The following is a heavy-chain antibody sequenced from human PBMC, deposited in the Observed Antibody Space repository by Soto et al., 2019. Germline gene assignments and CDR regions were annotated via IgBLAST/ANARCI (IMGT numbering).Heavy chain of an antibody. V-gene: IGHV3-48*01. CDR3: ARAQTAAALYYYYYMDV. Sequence: GGSLRLSCAASGFTFSSYSMNWVRQAPGKGLEWVSYISSSSSTIYYADSVKGRFTISRDNAKNSLYLQMNSLRAEDTAVYYCARAQTAAALYYYYYMDVWGKGTTVTVSS. CDR1: GFTFSSYS. CDR2: ISSSSSTI. J-gene: IGHJ6*03. D-gene: IGHD6-13*01.